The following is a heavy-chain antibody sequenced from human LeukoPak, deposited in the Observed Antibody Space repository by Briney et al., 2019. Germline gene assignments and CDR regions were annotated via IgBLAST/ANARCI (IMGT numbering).Heavy chain of an antibody. D-gene: IGHD6-13*01. CDR3: ARDSSGSSWYDDASDI. Sequence: GASVKVSCKASGYTFTSYGISWVRQAPGQGLEWMGWISAYNGNTNYAQKLQGRVTMTTDTSTSTAYMELRSLRSDDTAVYYCARDSSGSSWYDDASDIWGQGTMVTVSS. CDR1: GYTFTSYG. CDR2: ISAYNGNT. V-gene: IGHV1-18*04. J-gene: IGHJ3*02.